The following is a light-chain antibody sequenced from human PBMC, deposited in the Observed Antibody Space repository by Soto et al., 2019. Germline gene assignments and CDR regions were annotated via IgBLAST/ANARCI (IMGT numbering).Light chain of an antibody. CDR3: LQHNSYPRT. CDR2: AAY. J-gene: IGKJ2*02. V-gene: IGKV1-17*01. Sequence: DIRMTQSPSSLSASVGDRVTITCRASHGISNVVGCYQQKAGKAPKRLISAAYNLQRGVPSRFSDSGSGTEFTLTISSLQPEDFATYYCLQHNSYPRTVGQGTRLEIK. CDR1: HGISNV.